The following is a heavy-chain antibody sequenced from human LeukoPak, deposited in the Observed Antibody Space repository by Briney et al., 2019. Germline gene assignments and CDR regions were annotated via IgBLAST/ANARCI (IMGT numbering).Heavy chain of an antibody. CDR3: ARHRPYSSGWRHFDY. D-gene: IGHD6-19*01. CDR2: INPGDSDT. V-gene: IGHV5-51*01. CDR1: GYSFSSYW. Sequence: GESLKISCKGSGYSFSSYWIGWVRQMPGKGLEWMGIINPGDSDTRYSPSFQGQVTISADKSISTAYLQWSSLTASDTAMYYCARHRPYSSGWRHFDYWGQGTLVTVSS. J-gene: IGHJ4*02.